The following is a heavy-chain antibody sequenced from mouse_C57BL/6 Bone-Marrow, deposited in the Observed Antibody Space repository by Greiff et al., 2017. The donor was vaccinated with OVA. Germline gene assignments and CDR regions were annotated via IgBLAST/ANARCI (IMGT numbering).Heavy chain of an antibody. CDR2: ISDGGSYT. CDR3: ARDRGSWDWYFDV. V-gene: IGHV5-4*01. CDR1: GFTFSSYA. J-gene: IGHJ1*03. Sequence: DVKLVESGGGLVKPGGSLKLSCAASGFTFSSYAMSWVRQTPEKRLEWVATISDGGSYTYYPDNVKGRFTISRDNAKNNLYLQMSHLKSEDTAMYYCARDRGSWDWYFDVWGTGTTVTVSS. D-gene: IGHD4-1*01.